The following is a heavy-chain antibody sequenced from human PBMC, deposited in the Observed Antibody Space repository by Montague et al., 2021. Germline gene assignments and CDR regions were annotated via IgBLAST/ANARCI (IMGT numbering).Heavy chain of an antibody. CDR3: ARDVGRDTPVSYFDS. D-gene: IGHD2-15*01. Sequence: TLSLTCNVSGASFNNGDYYWTWIRQPPGKGLEWIGNIYYNGYTQYNPSLNSRLTLSVDTSKNQFSLMLNSVTAADTAVYYCARDVGRDTPVSYFDSWGQGTRVIVSS. CDR2: IYYNGYT. CDR1: GASFNNGDYY. J-gene: IGHJ4*02. V-gene: IGHV4-31*03.